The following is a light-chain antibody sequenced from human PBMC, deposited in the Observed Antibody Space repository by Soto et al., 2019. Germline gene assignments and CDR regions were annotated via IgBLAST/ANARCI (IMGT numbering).Light chain of an antibody. J-gene: IGKJ1*01. CDR1: QGISNY. Sequence: DIQMTQSPSSLSASVGDTVTITCRASQGISNYLAWYQQKPGQVPNLLIYAASTLQSGVPSRFSGSGSGTDFTLTTSSLRPEDVATYYCQKYNNAPRTFGKGTKLEI. CDR2: AAS. CDR3: QKYNNAPRT. V-gene: IGKV1-27*01.